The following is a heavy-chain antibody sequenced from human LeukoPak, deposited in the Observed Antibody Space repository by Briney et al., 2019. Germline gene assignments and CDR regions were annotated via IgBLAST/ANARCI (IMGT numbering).Heavy chain of an antibody. Sequence: GGSLRLSCAVSGFTFTDAWVSWVRQAPGKGLEWVARITAGGAKNYAAPVSARFTAPRDDSKSTVYLQMDSLTTEDTAVYYCTTAPTRGWLPHFDSWGQGTAVTVSS. CDR2: ITAGGAK. V-gene: IGHV3-15*01. CDR3: TTAPTRGWLPHFDS. J-gene: IGHJ4*02. D-gene: IGHD5-24*01. CDR1: GFTFTDAW.